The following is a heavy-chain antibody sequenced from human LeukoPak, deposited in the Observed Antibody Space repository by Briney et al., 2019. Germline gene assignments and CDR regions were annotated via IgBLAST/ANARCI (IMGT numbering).Heavy chain of an antibody. J-gene: IGHJ4*02. CDR2: ISGSGGST. D-gene: IGHD6-13*01. CDR1: GFTFSSYA. Sequence: GGSLRLSCAASGFTFSSYAMSLVRQAPGKGLEWVSAISGSGGSTYYADSVKGRFTISRDNSKNTLYLQMNSLRAEDTAVYYCAKVSTKIAAAGGLDYWGQGTLVTVSS. CDR3: AKVSTKIAAAGGLDY. V-gene: IGHV3-23*01.